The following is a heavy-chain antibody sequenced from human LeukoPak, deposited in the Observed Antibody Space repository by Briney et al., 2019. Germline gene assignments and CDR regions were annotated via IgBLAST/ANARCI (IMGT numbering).Heavy chain of an antibody. CDR1: GGSISSGGYY. CDR2: IYYSGST. J-gene: IGHJ6*02. CDR3: ARAIHDYGDYYYYYGMDV. Sequence: TLSLTCTVSGGSISSGGYYWSWIRQPPGKGLEWIGYIYYSGSTYYNPSLKSRVTISVDTSKNQFSLKLSSVTAADTAVYYCARAIHDYGDYYYYYGMDVWGQGTTVTVSS. V-gene: IGHV4-31*03. D-gene: IGHD4-17*01.